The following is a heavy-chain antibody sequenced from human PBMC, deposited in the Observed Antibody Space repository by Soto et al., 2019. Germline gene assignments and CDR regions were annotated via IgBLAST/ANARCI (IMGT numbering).Heavy chain of an antibody. Sequence: ESLKISFQVFGYDCDMYWIAWVRQTPGRGLEWIGMIHPGDSETKYSPSFEGRVTMSVDKSTRTAYVQWRGLKASDTATYYCARHRRAIVATTDPLDIWGQGTKVTVSS. V-gene: IGHV5-51*01. J-gene: IGHJ3*02. CDR1: GYDCDMYW. CDR3: ARHRRAIVATTDPLDI. CDR2: IHPGDSET. D-gene: IGHD1-26*01.